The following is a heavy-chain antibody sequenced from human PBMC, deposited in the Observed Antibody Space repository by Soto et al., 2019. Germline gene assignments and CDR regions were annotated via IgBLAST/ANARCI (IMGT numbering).Heavy chain of an antibody. CDR2: IYSGGST. D-gene: IGHD1-1*01. Sequence: GXRILSCAASGFTVISNYMSWVGQAPGKGLEWVSVIYSGGSTYYADSVKGRFTISRDNSKNTLYLQMNSLRAEDTAVYYCARERVNAPLLYGMDVWGQGTTVTVSS. CDR3: ARERVNAPLLYGMDV. CDR1: GFTVISNY. V-gene: IGHV3-53*01. J-gene: IGHJ6*02.